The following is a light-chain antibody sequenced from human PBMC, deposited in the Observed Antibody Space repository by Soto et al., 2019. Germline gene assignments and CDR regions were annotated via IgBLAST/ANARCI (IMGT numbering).Light chain of an antibody. CDR3: QRYNNIPRT. Sequence: DIQMTQSPSSLSASVGDRVTITCRASQAISNYLAWYQQRPGQPPRLMIYDASTLQSGVSSRFSGSRSGTDFTLTISNLQPEDVATYYCQRYNNIPRTFGPWTKVQIK. CDR1: QAISNY. CDR2: DAS. V-gene: IGKV1-27*01. J-gene: IGKJ1*01.